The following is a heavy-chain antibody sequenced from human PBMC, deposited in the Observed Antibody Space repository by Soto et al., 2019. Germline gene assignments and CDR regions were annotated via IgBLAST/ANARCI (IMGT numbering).Heavy chain of an antibody. D-gene: IGHD1-26*01. CDR3: ARGGGAHYRFDP. Sequence: ASVKVSCKASGYTFTNYGITWMRQAPGRGPEWVGWISPFNGNTNYAQKFQGRVTLTTDTSTNTVYMDLRSLRPDDTAVYYCARGGGAHYRFDPWGQGTLVTVSS. CDR1: GYTFTNYG. CDR2: ISPFNGNT. J-gene: IGHJ5*02. V-gene: IGHV1-18*01.